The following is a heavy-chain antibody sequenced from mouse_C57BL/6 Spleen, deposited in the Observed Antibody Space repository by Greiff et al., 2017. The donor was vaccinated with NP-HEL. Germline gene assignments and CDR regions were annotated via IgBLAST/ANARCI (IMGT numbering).Heavy chain of an antibody. CDR2: IYPGDGDT. V-gene: IGHV1-82*01. D-gene: IGHD2-1*01. Sequence: VQLQESGPELVKPGASVKISCKASGYAFSSSWMNWVKQRPGKGLEWIGRIYPGDGDTNYNGKFKGKATLTADKSSSTAYMQLSSLTSEDSAVYFCAALYGNTAGFAYWGQGTLVTVSA. CDR1: GYAFSSSW. CDR3: AALYGNTAGFAY. J-gene: IGHJ3*01.